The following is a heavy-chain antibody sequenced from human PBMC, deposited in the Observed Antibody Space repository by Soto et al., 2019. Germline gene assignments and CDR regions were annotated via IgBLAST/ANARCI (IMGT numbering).Heavy chain of an antibody. D-gene: IGHD1-26*01. Sequence: SETLSLTCAVYGVSFSGYYWSCIRQPPGKGLEWIGEINHSGSTNYNPSLKSRVTISVDTSKNQFSLKLSSVTAADTAVYYCARGLGGFYDYWGQGTLVTVSS. V-gene: IGHV4-34*01. CDR2: INHSGST. CDR3: ARGLGGFYDY. J-gene: IGHJ4*02. CDR1: GVSFSGYY.